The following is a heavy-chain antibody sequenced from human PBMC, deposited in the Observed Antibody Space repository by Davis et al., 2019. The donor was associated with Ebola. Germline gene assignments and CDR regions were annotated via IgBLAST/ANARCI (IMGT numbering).Heavy chain of an antibody. CDR1: GFTFDDYA. Sequence: GESLKISCAASGFTFDDYAMNWVRQAPGKGLEWVAVIWYDGSNKYYADSVKGRFTISRDNSKNTLYLQMNSLRAEDTAVYYCARGGVSDDPDYWGQGTLVTVSS. D-gene: IGHD1-1*01. CDR2: IWYDGSNK. CDR3: ARGGVSDDPDY. V-gene: IGHV3-33*08. J-gene: IGHJ4*02.